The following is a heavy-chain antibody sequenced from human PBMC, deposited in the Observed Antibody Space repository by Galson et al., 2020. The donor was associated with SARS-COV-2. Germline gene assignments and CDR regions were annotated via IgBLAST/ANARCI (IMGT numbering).Heavy chain of an antibody. CDR3: ARVSTSGWYLLGDY. J-gene: IGHJ4*02. D-gene: IGHD6-19*01. Sequence: ASVKVSCKASGYTFTSHGISWVRQAPGQGLEWMGWISAYNGDSNYLKKFQGRVTMTTDASTSTVYMELRNLRSDDTAVYFCARVSTSGWYLLGDYWGQGTLITLSS. CDR2: ISAYNGDS. V-gene: IGHV1-18*01. CDR1: GYTFTSHG.